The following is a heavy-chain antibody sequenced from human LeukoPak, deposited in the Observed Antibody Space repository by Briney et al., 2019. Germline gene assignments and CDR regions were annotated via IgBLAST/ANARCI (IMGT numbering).Heavy chain of an antibody. Sequence: SETLSLTCAVYGGSFSGYYWSWIRQPPGKGLEWIGEINHSGSTNYNPSLKSRVTISVVTSKNQFSLKLSSVTAADTAVYYCARQGVVVITKGYYFDYWGQGTLVTVSS. V-gene: IGHV4-34*01. D-gene: IGHD3-22*01. CDR1: GGSFSGYY. J-gene: IGHJ4*02. CDR2: INHSGST. CDR3: ARQGVVVITKGYYFDY.